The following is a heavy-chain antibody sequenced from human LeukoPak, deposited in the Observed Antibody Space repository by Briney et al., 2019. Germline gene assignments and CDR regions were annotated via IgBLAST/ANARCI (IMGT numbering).Heavy chain of an antibody. CDR2: ISSSGSYI. V-gene: IGHV3-21*01. CDR3: ARVGPYSSGWYFAFDI. D-gene: IGHD6-19*01. Sequence: GGSLRLSCAASGFTFSSYSMNWVRQAPGKGLEWVSSISSSGSYIYYADSVKGRFTISRDNAKNSLYLQMNSLRAEDTAVYYCARVGPYSSGWYFAFDIWGQGTMVTVSS. CDR1: GFTFSSYS. J-gene: IGHJ3*02.